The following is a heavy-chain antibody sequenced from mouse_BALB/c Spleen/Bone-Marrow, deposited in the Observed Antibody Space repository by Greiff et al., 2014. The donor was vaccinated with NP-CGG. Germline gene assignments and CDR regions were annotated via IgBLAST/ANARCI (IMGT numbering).Heavy chain of an antibody. V-gene: IGHV1-9*01. CDR3: ARWGYGSSYVGYFDV. D-gene: IGHD1-1*01. CDR1: GYTFSRYW. Sequence: VQLQQSGAELMKPGASVKISCKATGYTFSRYWIEWVKQRPGHGLEWIGEILPGSGSTNYNEKFKGEATFTADTSSNTAYMQLSSLTSEDSAVYYCARWGYGSSYVGYFDVWGAGTRVTVSS. CDR2: ILPGSGST. J-gene: IGHJ1*01.